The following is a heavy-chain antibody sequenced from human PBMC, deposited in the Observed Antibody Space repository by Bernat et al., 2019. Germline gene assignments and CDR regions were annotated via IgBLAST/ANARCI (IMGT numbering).Heavy chain of an antibody. CDR2: ISSSGSTI. Sequence: EVQLVESGGGLVQPGGSLRLSCAASGFTFSSYEMNWVRQAPGKGLEWVSYISSSGSTIYYADSVKGRFTISRDNAKNSLYLQMNSLGAEDTAVYYCARGVFGGVIVLGWFDPWGQGTLVTVSS. CDR1: GFTFSSYE. V-gene: IGHV3-48*03. CDR3: ARGVFGGVIVLGWFDP. D-gene: IGHD3-16*02. J-gene: IGHJ5*02.